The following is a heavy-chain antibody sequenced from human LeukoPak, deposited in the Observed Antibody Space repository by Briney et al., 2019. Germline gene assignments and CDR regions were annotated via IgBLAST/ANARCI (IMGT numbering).Heavy chain of an antibody. D-gene: IGHD1-26*01. V-gene: IGHV3-48*03. CDR3: ARDLYSGSYYYYGMDV. J-gene: IGHJ6*02. CDR1: GFTFSSYE. Sequence: PGGSLRLSCAASGFTFSSYEMNWVRQAPGKGLEWVSYISSSGGTIYYADSVKGRFTISRDNAKNSLYLQMNSLRAEDTAVYYCARDLYSGSYYYYGMDVWGQGTTVTVSS. CDR2: ISSSGGTI.